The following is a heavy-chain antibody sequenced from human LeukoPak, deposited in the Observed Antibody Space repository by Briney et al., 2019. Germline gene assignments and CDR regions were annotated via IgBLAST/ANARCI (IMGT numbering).Heavy chain of an antibody. CDR3: AREGIGRYYYYYYMDV. J-gene: IGHJ6*03. CDR2: ISSTDAGT. V-gene: IGHV3-23*01. CDR1: GFSLSSYA. Sequence: GGSLRLSCAASGFSLSSYAMSWVRQAPGKGLEWVSAISSTDAGTYHADSVKGRFTISRDNAKNSLYLQMNSLRAEDTAVYYCAREGIGRYYYYYYMDVWGKGTTVTISS. D-gene: IGHD1-1*01.